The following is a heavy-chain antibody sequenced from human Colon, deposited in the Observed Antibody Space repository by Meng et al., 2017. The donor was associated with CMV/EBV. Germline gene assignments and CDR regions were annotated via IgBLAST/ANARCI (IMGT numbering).Heavy chain of an antibody. CDR3: ARVQYCSSTSCSYYYYYYGMDV. J-gene: IGHJ6*02. CDR2: INSEGSST. D-gene: IGHD2-2*01. Sequence: GESLKISCAASGFTVSSYWMHWGRQAPGKGLVGVSRINSEGSSTSYADSVKGRFTISRDNAKNTLYLQMNSLRAEDTAVYYCARVQYCSSTSCSYYYYYYGMDVWGQGTTVTVSS. CDR1: GFTVSSYW. V-gene: IGHV3-74*01.